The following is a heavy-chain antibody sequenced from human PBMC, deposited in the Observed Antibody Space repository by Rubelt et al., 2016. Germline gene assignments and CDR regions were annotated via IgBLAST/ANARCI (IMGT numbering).Heavy chain of an antibody. Sequence: EVQLVESGGGLVQPGGSLRLSCVASGFTFSSYTMNWVRQVPGRGLEWVSAITGGGDTTHYTDSVRGRFTISRDNSMNTLWLQMNSLRAEETAVYYCAKEHLAWGSSWPDWGQGTLVTVSA. D-gene: IGHD6-13*01. CDR1: GFTFSSYT. CDR3: AKEHLAWGSSWPD. J-gene: IGHJ4*02. CDR2: ITGGGDTT. V-gene: IGHV3-23*04.